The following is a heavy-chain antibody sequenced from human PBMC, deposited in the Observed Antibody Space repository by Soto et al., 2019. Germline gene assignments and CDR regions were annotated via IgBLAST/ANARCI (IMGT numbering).Heavy chain of an antibody. Sequence: GGSLRLSCAASGFTFSSYAMSWFRQAPGKGLEWVSAISGSGGSTYYADSVKGRFTISRDNSKNTLYLQMTSLSAEDTAVYYCAKVLSGSYYVDYYYGMDVWGQGTTVTV. CDR1: GFTFSSYA. CDR3: AKVLSGSYYVDYYYGMDV. D-gene: IGHD1-26*01. J-gene: IGHJ6*02. V-gene: IGHV3-23*01. CDR2: ISGSGGST.